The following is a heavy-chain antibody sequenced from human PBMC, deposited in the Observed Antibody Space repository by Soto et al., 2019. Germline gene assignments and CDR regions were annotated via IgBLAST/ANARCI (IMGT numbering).Heavy chain of an antibody. Sequence: SETLSLTCSVSGGSISSYYWSWIRQPPGKGLEWIGYMYYSGTTNYNPSLKSRVTISVDTSKNQFSLKLTSVTAADTAVYYCATLLYASGTYRFDPWGQGTLVTVSS. D-gene: IGHD3-10*01. CDR1: GGSISSYY. V-gene: IGHV4-59*08. CDR3: ATLLYASGTYRFDP. CDR2: MYYSGTT. J-gene: IGHJ5*02.